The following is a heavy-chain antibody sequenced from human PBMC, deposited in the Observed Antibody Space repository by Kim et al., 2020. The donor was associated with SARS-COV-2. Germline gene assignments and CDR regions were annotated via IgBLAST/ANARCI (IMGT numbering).Heavy chain of an antibody. V-gene: IGHV1-69*13. CDR1: GGTFSSYA. CDR3: AGLWFRELFPGYYYMDV. CDR2: IIPIFGTA. Sequence: VKVSCKASGGTFSSYAICWVRQAPGQGLEWMGGIIPIFGTANYAQKFQGRVTITADESTSTAYMELSSLRSEDTAVYYCAGLWFRELFPGYYYMDVWGKGTTVTVSS. J-gene: IGHJ6*03. D-gene: IGHD3-10*01.